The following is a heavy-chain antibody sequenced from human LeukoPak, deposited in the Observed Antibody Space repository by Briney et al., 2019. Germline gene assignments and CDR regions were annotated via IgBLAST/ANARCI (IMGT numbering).Heavy chain of an antibody. V-gene: IGHV3-30*04. CDR2: ISYDGSNK. Sequence: GGSLRLSCAASGFTFSSYAMHWVRQAPGKGLEWVAAISYDGSNKYYADSVKGRFTISRDNSKNTLYLQMNSLRAEDTAVYYCARASVWFGELFPSDYWGQGTLVTVSS. CDR1: GFTFSSYA. D-gene: IGHD3-10*01. J-gene: IGHJ4*02. CDR3: ARASVWFGELFPSDY.